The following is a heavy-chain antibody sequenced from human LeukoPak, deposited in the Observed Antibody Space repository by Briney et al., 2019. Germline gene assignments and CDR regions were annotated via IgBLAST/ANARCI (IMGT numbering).Heavy chain of an antibody. CDR3: VRDYCSGGSCHERKWFDP. Sequence: PGTSLRLSCAASGFTFSKYGMHWVRQAPGKGLEWVAVIWFDGINTNHADSVKGRFTVSRDNSKNTLFLQMNSLRAEDTAVYFCVRDYCSGGSCHERKWFDPCGQGTLVTVSS. CDR2: IWFDGINT. J-gene: IGHJ5*02. D-gene: IGHD2-15*01. CDR1: GFTFSKYG. V-gene: IGHV3-33*01.